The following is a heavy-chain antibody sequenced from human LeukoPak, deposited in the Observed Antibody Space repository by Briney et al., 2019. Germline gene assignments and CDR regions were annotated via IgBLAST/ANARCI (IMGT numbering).Heavy chain of an antibody. CDR1: GFTFSSFA. Sequence: GGSLRLSCAASGFTFSSFAISWVRQAPGKGLEWVSAISGSGGTTFYADSVKGRFTISRDNSKNTLYLQMNSLRAEDTAIYYCAKTNGSYWYFDYWGQGTLVTVSS. CDR3: AKTNGSYWYFDY. J-gene: IGHJ4*02. V-gene: IGHV3-23*01. CDR2: ISGSGGTT. D-gene: IGHD3-10*01.